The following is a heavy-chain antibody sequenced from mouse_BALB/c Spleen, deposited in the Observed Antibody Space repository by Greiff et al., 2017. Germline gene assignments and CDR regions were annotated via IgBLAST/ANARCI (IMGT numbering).Heavy chain of an antibody. CDR2: IWSGGST. J-gene: IGHJ3*01. V-gene: IGHV2-2*02. CDR3: AILDSSGYVWFGY. D-gene: IGHD3-2*01. CDR1: GFSLTSYG. Sequence: VQLVESGPGLVQPSQSLSITCTVSGFSLTSYGVHWVRQSPGKGLEWLGVIWSGGSTDYNAAFISRLSISKDNSKSQVFFKMNSLQANDTAIYYCAILDSSGYVWFGYWGQGTLVTVSA.